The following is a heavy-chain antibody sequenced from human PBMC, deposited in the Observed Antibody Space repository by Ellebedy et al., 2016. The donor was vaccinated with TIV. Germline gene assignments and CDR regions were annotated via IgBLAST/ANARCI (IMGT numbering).Heavy chain of an antibody. D-gene: IGHD6-6*01. CDR3: ARGGRDQRASIAARGWRQPLDNAYYYYYGMDV. CDR1: GGSFSGYY. CDR2: INHSGST. J-gene: IGHJ6*02. Sequence: SETLSLTXAVYGGSFSGYYWSWIRQPPGKGLEWIGEINHSGSTNYNPSLKSRVTISVDTSKNQFSLKLSSVTAADTAVYYCARGGRDQRASIAARGWRQPLDNAYYYYYGMDVWGQGTTVTVSS. V-gene: IGHV4-34*01.